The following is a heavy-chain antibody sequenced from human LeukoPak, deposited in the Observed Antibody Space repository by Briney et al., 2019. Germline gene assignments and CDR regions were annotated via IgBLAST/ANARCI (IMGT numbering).Heavy chain of an antibody. D-gene: IGHD3-22*01. V-gene: IGHV1-58*01. CDR1: GFTFSRSA. CDR2: VVVGSGTT. Sequence: SVKVSCKASGFTFSRSALQWVRQAHGQRPEWIGWVVVGSGTTNYAQKFQERVTITRAMSTSMAYMELSSLRFEDTAVYYCAADRDSSGHDVFDIWGQGTMVTVSS. J-gene: IGHJ3*02. CDR3: AADRDSSGHDVFDI.